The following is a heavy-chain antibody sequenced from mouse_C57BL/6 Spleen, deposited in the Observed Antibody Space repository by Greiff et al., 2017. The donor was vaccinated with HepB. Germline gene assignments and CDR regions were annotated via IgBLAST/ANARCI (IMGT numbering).Heavy chain of an antibody. J-gene: IGHJ3*01. CDR1: GYTFTDYE. CDR3: TGWYYGGSPAGFAY. Sequence: VQLQQSGAELVRPGASVTLSCKASGYTFTDYEMHWVKQTPVHGLEWIGAIDPETGGTAYNQKFKGKAILTADKSSSTASMELRSLTSEASAVYYCTGWYYGGSPAGFAYWGQGTLVTVSA. V-gene: IGHV1-15*01. CDR2: IDPETGGT. D-gene: IGHD1-1*01.